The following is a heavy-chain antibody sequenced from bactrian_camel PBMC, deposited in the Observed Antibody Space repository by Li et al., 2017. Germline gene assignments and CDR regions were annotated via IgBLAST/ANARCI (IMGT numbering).Heavy chain of an antibody. Sequence: VQLVESGGGLVQPGGSLRLSCAAPGFTFSNYAMSWVRETPGKGLEWVSSINSRGGSTYYADVVKGRFTISRDNAKNTLYLQMNSLKPEDTAMYYCAADRDGDWCIWDPWVRSCYDYWGQGTQVTVS. V-gene: IGHV3S31*01. CDR2: INSRGGST. D-gene: IGHD1*01. J-gene: IGHJ4*01. CDR1: GFTFSNYA. CDR3: AADRDGDWCIWDPWVRSCYDY.